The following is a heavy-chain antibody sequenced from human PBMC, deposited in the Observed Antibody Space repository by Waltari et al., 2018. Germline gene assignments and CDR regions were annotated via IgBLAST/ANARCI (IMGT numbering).Heavy chain of an antibody. V-gene: IGHV3-7*01. D-gene: IGHD3-10*01. CDR2: IKQEGGEK. J-gene: IGHJ4*02. CDR3: ARDRPSLLWFGELYFG. Sequence: EVQLVESGGGLVQPGGSLRLSCAASGFTFSSYWMSWVRQAPGKGLEWVANIKQEGGEKYEVDSVKGQFTIASDNAKNSLYLQRNSLRAEDTAVYYCARDRPSLLWFGELYFGRGQGTLVTVSS. CDR1: GFTFSSYW.